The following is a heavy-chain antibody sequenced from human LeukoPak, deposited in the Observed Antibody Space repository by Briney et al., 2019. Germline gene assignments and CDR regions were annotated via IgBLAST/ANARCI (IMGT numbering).Heavy chain of an antibody. J-gene: IGHJ5*02. CDR1: GGSISSSSYY. Sequence: SEPLSLTCTVSGGSISSSSYYCGWVCQPPGKGLEWIGKCYYSGSTYYNPSLKSRVTISVDTSKNQFSLKLSSVTAADTAVYYGARHVEIAARPRWFDPWGQGTLVTVPS. V-gene: IGHV4-39*01. CDR3: ARHVEIAARPRWFDP. D-gene: IGHD6-6*01. CDR2: CYYSGST.